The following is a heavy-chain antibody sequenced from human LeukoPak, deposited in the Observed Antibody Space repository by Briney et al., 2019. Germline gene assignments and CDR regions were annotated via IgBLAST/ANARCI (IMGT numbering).Heavy chain of an antibody. Sequence: PSETLSLTCTVSGGSISSYYWSWIRQPPGKGLERIGYIYYSGSTNYNPSLKSRVTISVDTSKNQFSLKLSSVTAADTAVYYCARLDYYDSSGYYWGYFDYWGQGTLVTVSS. V-gene: IGHV4-59*01. CDR3: ARLDYYDSSGYYWGYFDY. CDR2: IYYSGST. J-gene: IGHJ4*02. D-gene: IGHD3-22*01. CDR1: GGSISSYY.